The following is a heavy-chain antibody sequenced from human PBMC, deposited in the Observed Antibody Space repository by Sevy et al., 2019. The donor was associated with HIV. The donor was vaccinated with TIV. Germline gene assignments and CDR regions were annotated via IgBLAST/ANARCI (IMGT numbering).Heavy chain of an antibody. J-gene: IGHJ6*02. CDR3: AKDKVGSGSYYYYGMDV. D-gene: IGHD1-26*01. CDR2: ISWNSGSI. V-gene: IGHV3-9*01. CDR1: GFTFDDYA. Sequence: GVSLRLSCAASGFTFDDYAMHWVRQAPGKGLEWVSGISWNSGSIGYADSVKGRFTISRDNAKNSLYLQMNSLRAEDTALYYCAKDKVGSGSYYYYGMDVWGQGTTVTVSS.